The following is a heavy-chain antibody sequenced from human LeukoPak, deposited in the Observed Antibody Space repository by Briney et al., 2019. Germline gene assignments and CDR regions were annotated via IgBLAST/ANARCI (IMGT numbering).Heavy chain of an antibody. CDR1: GFTFSDYD. J-gene: IGHJ3*02. V-gene: IGHV3-11*01. CDR2: IRSGDSTI. Sequence: GGSLRLSCAASGFTFSDYDMSWIRQAPGKGLEWVSYIRSGDSTIYYADSVKGRFTISRDNTMNSLYLQMNSLRAEDMAVYYCATGYSYGGDAFDIWGRGTMVTVSS. D-gene: IGHD5-18*01. CDR3: ATGYSYGGDAFDI.